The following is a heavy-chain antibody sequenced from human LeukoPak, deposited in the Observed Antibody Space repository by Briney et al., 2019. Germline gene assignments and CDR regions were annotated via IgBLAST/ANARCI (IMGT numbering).Heavy chain of an antibody. CDR3: AKGSYADY. Sequence: GRSLRLSCAASGFTFSSYGMHWVRQAPGKGLEWVAVISHDGSNKYYADSVKGRFTISRDNSKNTLYLQMNSLRAEDTAVYYCAKGSYADYWGQGTLVTVSS. CDR2: ISHDGSNK. V-gene: IGHV3-30*18. J-gene: IGHJ4*02. D-gene: IGHD1-26*01. CDR1: GFTFSSYG.